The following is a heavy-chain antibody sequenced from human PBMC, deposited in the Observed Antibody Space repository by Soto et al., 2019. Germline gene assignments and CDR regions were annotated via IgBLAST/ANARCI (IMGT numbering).Heavy chain of an antibody. V-gene: IGHV4-38-2*02. CDR1: GYSISSGYY. D-gene: IGHD3-22*01. Sequence: SETLSLTCAVSGYSISSGYYWGWIRQPPGKGLEWIGSIYHSGGTYYNPSLKSRVTISVDTSKNQFSLKLSSVTAADTAVYYCARDGFPYYYDSSGYYYWGQGTLVTVSS. J-gene: IGHJ4*02. CDR2: IYHSGGT. CDR3: ARDGFPYYYDSSGYYY.